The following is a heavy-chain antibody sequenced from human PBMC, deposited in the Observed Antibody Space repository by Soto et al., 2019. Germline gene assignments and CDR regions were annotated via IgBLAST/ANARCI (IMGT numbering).Heavy chain of an antibody. Sequence: GGSLRLSCAASGFTFSTFSMNWVRQAPGKGPEWVSYISSSSSTIYYADSVKGRFTISRDNAKNSLYLQMNSLRAEDTAVYYCMFTSFSYPQLDYWGQGALVTVSS. CDR2: ISSSSSTI. V-gene: IGHV3-48*01. CDR1: GFTFSTFS. CDR3: MFTSFSYPQLDY. J-gene: IGHJ4*02. D-gene: IGHD1-1*01.